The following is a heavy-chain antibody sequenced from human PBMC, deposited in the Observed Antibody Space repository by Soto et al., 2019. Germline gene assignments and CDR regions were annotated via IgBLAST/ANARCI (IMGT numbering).Heavy chain of an antibody. V-gene: IGHV1-69*13. J-gene: IGHJ3*02. CDR1: GGTFSSYA. CDR3: ARNLWSDYGDYGSAAFDI. CDR2: IIPIFGTA. Sequence: SVKVSCKASGGTFSSYAISWVRQAPGQGLEWMGGIIPIFGTANYAQKFQGRVTITADESTSTAYMELSSLRSEDTAVYYCARNLWSDYGDYGSAAFDICGQRTMVTVSS. D-gene: IGHD4-17*01.